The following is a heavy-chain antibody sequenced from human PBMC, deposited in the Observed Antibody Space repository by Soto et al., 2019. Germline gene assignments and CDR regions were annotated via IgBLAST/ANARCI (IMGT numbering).Heavy chain of an antibody. CDR3: ARSFLYSSSCPFDC. J-gene: IGHJ5*01. V-gene: IGHV4-34*01. CDR1: GGSFSGYY. CDR2: INHSGST. Sequence: SETLSLTCAVYGGSFSGYYWSWIRQPPGKGLEWIGEINHSGSTNYNPSLKSRVTISVDTSKNQFSLKLSSVTAADTAVYYCARSFLYSSSCPFDCWGQGTLVTVSS. D-gene: IGHD6-13*01.